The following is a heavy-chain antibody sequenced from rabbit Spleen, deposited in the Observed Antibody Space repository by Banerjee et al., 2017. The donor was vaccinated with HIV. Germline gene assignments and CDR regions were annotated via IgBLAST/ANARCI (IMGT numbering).Heavy chain of an antibody. CDR3: ARNYVNVFDP. V-gene: IGHV1S40*01. CDR2: VDTGDGDT. D-gene: IGHD1-1*01. Sequence: QSLEESGGGLVKPGGTLTLTCTVSGFSFSSNAICWVRQAPGKGLEWIACVDTGDGDTYYANWAKGRFTISKASSTTVTLQMTSLTAADTATYFCARNYVNVFDPWGPGTLVTVS. CDR1: GFSFSSNA. J-gene: IGHJ2*01.